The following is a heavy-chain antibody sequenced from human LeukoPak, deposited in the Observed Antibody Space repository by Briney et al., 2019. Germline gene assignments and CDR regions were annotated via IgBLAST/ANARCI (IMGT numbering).Heavy chain of an antibody. CDR2: IGISSGPL. CDR1: GFTFNNYA. V-gene: IGHV3-48*04. Sequence: PGGSLRLSCAASGFTFNNYAMNWVRQTPGGGLEWVSFIGISSGPLLYADSVKGRFTISRDNAKASVYLQMNRLRAEDTAVYYCARAKGYTSSYSFDYWGQGILVTVSS. D-gene: IGHD3-10*01. CDR3: ARAKGYTSSYSFDY. J-gene: IGHJ4*02.